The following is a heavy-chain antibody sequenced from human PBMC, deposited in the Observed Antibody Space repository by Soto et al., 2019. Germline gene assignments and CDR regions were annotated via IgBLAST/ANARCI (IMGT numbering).Heavy chain of an antibody. CDR1: GFTFSSYW. J-gene: IGHJ4*02. Sequence: GGSMTLSCAASGFTFSSYWMSWVRQAPGKGLEWVANIKQDGSEKYYVDSVKGRFTISRDNAKNSLYLQMNSLRAEDTVLYYCARSIAVAGTRILILDYWGQGTLVTVSS. D-gene: IGHD6-19*01. CDR3: ARSIAVAGTRILILDY. V-gene: IGHV3-7*02. CDR2: IKQDGSEK.